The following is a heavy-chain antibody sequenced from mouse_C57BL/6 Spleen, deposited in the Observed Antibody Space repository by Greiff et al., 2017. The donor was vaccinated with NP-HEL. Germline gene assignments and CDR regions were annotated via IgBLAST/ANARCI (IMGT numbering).Heavy chain of an antibody. CDR1: GYAFSSYW. D-gene: IGHD1-1*01. CDR2: IYPGDGDT. V-gene: IGHV1-80*01. J-gene: IGHJ2*01. CDR3: ASPITTVVAFDY. Sequence: SGAELVKPGASVKISCKASGYAFSSYWMNWVKQRPGKGLEWIGQIYPGDGDTNYNGKFKGKATLTADKSSSTAYMQLSSLTSEDSAVDFCASPITTVVAFDYWGQGTTLTVSS.